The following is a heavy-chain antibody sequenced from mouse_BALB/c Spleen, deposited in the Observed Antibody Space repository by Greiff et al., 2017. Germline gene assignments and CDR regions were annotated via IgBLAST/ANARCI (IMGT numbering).Heavy chain of an antibody. J-gene: IGHJ3*01. CDR1: GYTFTDYY. CDR3: ARSGKYGNAWFAY. D-gene: IGHD2-10*02. V-gene: IGHV1-19*01. CDR2: VNPYNGGT. Sequence: EVQLQQSGPELVKPGASVKMSCKASGYTFTDYYMDWVKQSHGESFEWIGRVNPYNGGTSYNQKFKGKATLTVDKSSSTAYMELNSLTSEDSAVYYCARSGKYGNAWFAYWGQGTLVTVSA.